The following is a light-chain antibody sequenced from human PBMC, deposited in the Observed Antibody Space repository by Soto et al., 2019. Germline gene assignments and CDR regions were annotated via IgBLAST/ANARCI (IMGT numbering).Light chain of an antibody. CDR2: AAS. CDR3: QQSYSTPRT. Sequence: DIQMTQSPSSLSASVGDRVTITCRASQSISSYLNWYQQKPGKAPKLLIYAASSLQSGVPLRSSGSGSGTDFTLTISSLQPEDFATYYCQQSYSTPRTFGQGTKVDIK. CDR1: QSISSY. J-gene: IGKJ1*01. V-gene: IGKV1-39*01.